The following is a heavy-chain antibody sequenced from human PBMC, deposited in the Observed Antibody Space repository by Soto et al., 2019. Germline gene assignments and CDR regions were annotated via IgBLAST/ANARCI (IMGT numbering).Heavy chain of an antibody. Sequence: QVQLQESGPGLVKPSQTLSLTCTVSGGSISSGGYYWSWIRQHPGKGLEWIGYIHYSGSTYYNPSVKRRVTISVDTPKNRFSLNLSSVTAADTAVYYCASGTAMADWYFDLWGRGTLVTVSS. CDR1: GGSISSGGYY. CDR2: IHYSGST. J-gene: IGHJ2*01. CDR3: ASGTAMADWYFDL. V-gene: IGHV4-31*03. D-gene: IGHD5-18*01.